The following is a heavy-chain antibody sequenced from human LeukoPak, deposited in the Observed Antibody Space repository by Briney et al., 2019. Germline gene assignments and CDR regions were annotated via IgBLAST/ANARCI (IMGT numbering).Heavy chain of an antibody. J-gene: IGHJ4*02. Sequence: RSGGSLRLSCAASGFAFSNYAMIWVRQAPGKGLEWVSTISGSGGSTFYADSVKGRFTISRDNSKNTLYLQVNSLRAEDMAVYYCAKGSPRVVPDVTGGYSSGWYVGDYWGQGTLVTVSS. CDR2: ISGSGGST. D-gene: IGHD6-19*01. CDR3: AKGSPRVVPDVTGGYSSGWYVGDY. V-gene: IGHV3-23*01. CDR1: GFAFSNYA.